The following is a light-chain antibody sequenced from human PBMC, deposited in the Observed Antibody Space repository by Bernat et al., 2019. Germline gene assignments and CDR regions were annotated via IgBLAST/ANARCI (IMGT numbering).Light chain of an antibody. V-gene: IGKV2-24*01. CDR1: QSLVHSDGNTY. Sequence: DIVMTQTPLSSPVTLGQPASISCRSSQSLVHSDGNTYLSWFQQRPGQPPRLLIYKISKRFSGVPDRFSGSWAGTDFTLKIRRVEAEDVGVYYCMPGTQSPQTFGQWTKVQIK. CDR3: MPGTQSPQT. CDR2: KIS. J-gene: IGKJ1*01.